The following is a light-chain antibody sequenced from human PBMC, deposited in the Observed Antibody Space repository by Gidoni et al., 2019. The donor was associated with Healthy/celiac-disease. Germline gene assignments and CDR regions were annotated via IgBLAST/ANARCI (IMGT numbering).Light chain of an antibody. CDR2: GAS. J-gene: IGKJ2*01. CDR3: QQYNNWPPGVYT. V-gene: IGKV3-15*01. Sequence: EIVMTPSPATLSVSPGERATLSCRASQSVSSNLAWYQQKPGQAHRLLIYGASTRATGIPARFSGSGSGTEFTLTISSLQSEDFAVYYCQQYNNWPPGVYTFGQGTKLEIK. CDR1: QSVSSN.